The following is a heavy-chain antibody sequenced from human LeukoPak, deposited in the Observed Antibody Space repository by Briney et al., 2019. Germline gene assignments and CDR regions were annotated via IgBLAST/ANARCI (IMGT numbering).Heavy chain of an antibody. Sequence: GGSLRLSCAASGFTVSSNYMNWVRQAPGKGLEWVSVIYSGGSTYYADSVKGRFTISRDNSKNTLYLQMNSLRAEDTAVYYCARDQDILSGYYSTPFDYWGQGTLVTVSS. CDR3: ARDQDILSGYYSTPFDY. D-gene: IGHD3-9*01. CDR1: GFTVSSNY. V-gene: IGHV3-53*01. J-gene: IGHJ4*02. CDR2: IYSGGST.